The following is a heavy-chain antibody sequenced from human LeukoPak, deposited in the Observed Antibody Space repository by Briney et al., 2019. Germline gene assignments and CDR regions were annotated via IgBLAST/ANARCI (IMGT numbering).Heavy chain of an antibody. Sequence: GGSLRLSCAASGFTVSSNYMSWVRQAPGKVLEWVSVIYSGGSTYYADSVKGRFTISRDNSKNTLYLQMNSLRAEDTAVYYCARNWGSHAFDIWGQGTMVTVSS. CDR2: IYSGGST. CDR1: GFTVSSNY. D-gene: IGHD3-16*01. V-gene: IGHV3-66*01. J-gene: IGHJ3*02. CDR3: ARNWGSHAFDI.